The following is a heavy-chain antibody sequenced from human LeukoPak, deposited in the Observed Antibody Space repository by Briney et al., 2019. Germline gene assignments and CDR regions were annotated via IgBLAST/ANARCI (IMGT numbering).Heavy chain of an antibody. V-gene: IGHV1-69*05. Sequence: SVKVSCKASGGTFSSYAISWVRQAPGQGLEWMGGIIPIFGTANYAQKFQGRVTITTDESTSTAYMELSSLRSEDTAVYYCAREFSPSYDFWSGLPGAFDIWGQGTMVTVSS. CDR2: IIPIFGTA. CDR1: GGTFSSYA. CDR3: AREFSPSYDFWSGLPGAFDI. D-gene: IGHD3-3*01. J-gene: IGHJ3*02.